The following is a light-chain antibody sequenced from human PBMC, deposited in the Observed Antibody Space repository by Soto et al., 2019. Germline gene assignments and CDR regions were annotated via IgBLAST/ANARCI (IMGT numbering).Light chain of an antibody. CDR1: QSVSSNY. J-gene: IGKJ5*01. Sequence: EIVLTPSPGTLSLSPVERATLSCRASQSVSSNYLAWYQQKPGQAPRLLIYGASTRAAGIPDRFSGSGSGTDFTLTITRLEPEDSAVYFCQQYTGPPTTFGQGTRLEIK. CDR3: QQYTGPPTT. CDR2: GAS. V-gene: IGKV3-20*01.